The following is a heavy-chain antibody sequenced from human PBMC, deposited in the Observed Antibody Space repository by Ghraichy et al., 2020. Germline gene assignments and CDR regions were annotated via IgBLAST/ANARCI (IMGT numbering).Heavy chain of an antibody. V-gene: IGHV4-59*01. J-gene: IGHJ4*02. CDR3: ARGPIPGYFDY. CDR2: IYYSGST. Sequence: SETLSLTCTVSGGSISSFYWSWIRQPPGKGLEWIGYIYYSGSTNYNPSLKSRVTMSVDTSKNQFYLKLSSVTAADTAVYYCARGPIPGYFDYWGQGTLATVSS. CDR1: GGSISSFY.